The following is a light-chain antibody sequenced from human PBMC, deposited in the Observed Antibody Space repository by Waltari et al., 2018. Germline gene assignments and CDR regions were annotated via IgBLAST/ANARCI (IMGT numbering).Light chain of an antibody. Sequence: QSVLTQPPSASGTPRQRVTISCSGSRSNIGRNYVYWYQQLPGTAPKLLIYRNNQRPSGVPDRFSGSKSGTSASLAISGLRSEDEADYYCAAWDDSLSGRVFGGGTKVTVL. CDR1: RSNIGRNY. V-gene: IGLV1-47*01. J-gene: IGLJ3*02. CDR2: RNN. CDR3: AAWDDSLSGRV.